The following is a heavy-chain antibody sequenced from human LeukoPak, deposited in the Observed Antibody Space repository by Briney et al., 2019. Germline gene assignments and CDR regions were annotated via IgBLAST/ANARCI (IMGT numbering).Heavy chain of an antibody. J-gene: IGHJ6*03. CDR1: GGSISSYY. CDR2: IYTSGST. Sequence: PSGTLSLTCTVSGGSISSYYWSWIRQPAGKGLEWIGRIYTSGSTNYNPSLKSRVTMSVDTSKNQFSLKLSSVTAADTAVYYCARDPDTPRPQCSSTSCYGARYYYYMDVWGKGTTVTVSS. D-gene: IGHD2-2*01. V-gene: IGHV4-4*07. CDR3: ARDPDTPRPQCSSTSCYGARYYYYMDV.